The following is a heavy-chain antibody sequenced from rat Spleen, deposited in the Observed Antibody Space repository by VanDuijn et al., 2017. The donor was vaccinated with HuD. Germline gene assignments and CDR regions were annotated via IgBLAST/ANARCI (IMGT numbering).Heavy chain of an antibody. V-gene: IGHV5-29*01. CDR3: ARHGRGGTARYYVFDV. CDR2: INYDGRST. Sequence: EVQLVESDGGLVQPGRSLKLSCAASGFIFSDHYVAWVRQTPTEGLEWVATINYDGRSTFYRDSVRDRFTISRDNRKSILYLQMDSLKSEDTATYYCARHGRGGTARYYVFDVWGQGTLVTVSS. J-gene: IGHJ3*01. CDR1: GFIFSDHY. D-gene: IGHD1-7*01.